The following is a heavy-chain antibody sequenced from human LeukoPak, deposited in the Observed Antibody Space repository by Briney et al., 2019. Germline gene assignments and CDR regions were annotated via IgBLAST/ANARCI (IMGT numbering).Heavy chain of an antibody. CDR3: ARASYSGYGPYYFDY. Sequence: GESLKISCKGSGYSFTSYWIGWVRQIPGKGLEWMGIIYPGDSDTKYSPSFQGQVTISADKSISTAYLQWSSLKASGTAMYYCARASYSGYGPYYFDYWGQGTLVTVSS. CDR1: GYSFTSYW. J-gene: IGHJ4*02. D-gene: IGHD5-12*01. V-gene: IGHV5-51*01. CDR2: IYPGDSDT.